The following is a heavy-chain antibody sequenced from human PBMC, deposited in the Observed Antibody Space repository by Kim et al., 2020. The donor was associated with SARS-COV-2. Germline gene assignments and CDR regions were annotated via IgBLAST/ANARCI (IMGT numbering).Heavy chain of an antibody. CDR1: GFTFRTYV. Sequence: GGSLRLSCAASGFTFRTYVMHWVRQAPGKGLEWVALISNDGNNKYYADSVKGRFTISRDNSRNTLSLHMNSLRADDTAVYYCARCRSMAGLKQWLVSPLDYWGHGTLVTVSS. D-gene: IGHD6-19*01. CDR2: ISNDGNNK. J-gene: IGHJ4*01. V-gene: IGHV3-30*03. CDR3: ARCRSMAGLKQWLVSPLDY.